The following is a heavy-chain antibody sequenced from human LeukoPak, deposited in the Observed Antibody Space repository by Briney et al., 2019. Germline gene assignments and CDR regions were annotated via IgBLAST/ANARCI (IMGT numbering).Heavy chain of an antibody. J-gene: IGHJ4*02. CDR3: TRDLDSSGWYEGYYFDY. CDR1: GFTFGDYA. V-gene: IGHV3-49*04. CDR2: IRSEAYGGTT. D-gene: IGHD6-19*01. Sequence: GGSLRLSCTASGFTFGDYAMSWVRQAPGKGLEWVGFIRSEAYGGTTEYAASVKGRFTISRDDSKSIAYLQMNSLKTEDTAVYYCTRDLDSSGWYEGYYFDYWGQGTLVTVSS.